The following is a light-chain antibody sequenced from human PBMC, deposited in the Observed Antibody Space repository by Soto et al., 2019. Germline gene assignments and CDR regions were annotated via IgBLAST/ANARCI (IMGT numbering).Light chain of an antibody. J-gene: IGKJ5*01. Sequence: EIVLTQSPATLSLSPGERATLSCRASQSVSAYFAWYQQRPGQAPRLLIYDASYTATDIPPRFSGSGCGTDFNLTISSLEPEDFAFYYCQQRRSWPPTITFGQGTRLEIK. CDR1: QSVSAY. V-gene: IGKV3-11*01. CDR3: QQRRSWPPTIT. CDR2: DAS.